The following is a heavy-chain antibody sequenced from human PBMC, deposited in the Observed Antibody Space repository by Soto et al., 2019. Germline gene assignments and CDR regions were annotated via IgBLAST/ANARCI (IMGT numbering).Heavy chain of an antibody. CDR3: ARGYYDILTGYYKHFDY. Sequence: PSETLSLTCTVSGGSISSYYWSWSRQPPGKGLEWIGYIYYSGSTNYNPSLKSRVTISVDTSKNQFSLKLSSVTAADTAVYYCARGYYDILTGYYKHFDYWGQGTLVTVSS. J-gene: IGHJ4*02. CDR2: IYYSGST. D-gene: IGHD3-9*01. CDR1: GGSISSYY. V-gene: IGHV4-59*01.